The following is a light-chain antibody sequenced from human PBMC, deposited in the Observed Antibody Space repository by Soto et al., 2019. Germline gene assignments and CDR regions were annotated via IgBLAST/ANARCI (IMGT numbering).Light chain of an antibody. CDR3: QQYGTSWR. CDR1: QSVSSSY. CDR2: GAS. Sequence: EIVLTQSPGTLSLSPGETTRLSCMASQSVSSSYLAWYQQKPGQAPRLLIHGASSRATGIPDRFSGSGSGTDFTLTISRLEPEDFAVYYCQQYGTSWRFGQGTKVDIK. J-gene: IGKJ1*01. V-gene: IGKV3-20*01.